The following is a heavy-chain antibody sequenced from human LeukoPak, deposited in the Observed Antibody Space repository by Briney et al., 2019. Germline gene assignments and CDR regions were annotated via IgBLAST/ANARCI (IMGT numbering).Heavy chain of an antibody. D-gene: IGHD2-2*01. J-gene: IGHJ5*02. CDR3: ARGVRRYCSSTSCSAGRWFDP. Sequence: SETLSLTCTVSGGSIRSSYYYWSWIRQPPGKGLEWIGEINHSGSTNYNPSLKSRVTISVDTSKNQFSLKLSSVTAADTAVYYCARGVRRYCSSTSCSAGRWFDPWGQGTLVTVSS. CDR1: GGSIRSSYYY. CDR2: INHSGST. V-gene: IGHV4-39*07.